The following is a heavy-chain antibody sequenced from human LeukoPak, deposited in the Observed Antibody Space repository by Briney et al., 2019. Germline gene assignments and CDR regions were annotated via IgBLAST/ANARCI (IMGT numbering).Heavy chain of an antibody. CDR1: GGSISSSSYY. CDR2: IYYSGST. V-gene: IGHV4-39*07. Sequence: PSETLSLTCTVSGGSISSSSYYWGWIRQPPGKGLEWIGSIYYSGSTYYNPSLKSRVTISVDTSKNQFSLKLSSVTAADTAVYYCARAEKEYSSSWWDQNYYYYYMDVWGKGTTVTVSS. CDR3: ARAEKEYSSSWWDQNYYYYYMDV. D-gene: IGHD6-13*01. J-gene: IGHJ6*03.